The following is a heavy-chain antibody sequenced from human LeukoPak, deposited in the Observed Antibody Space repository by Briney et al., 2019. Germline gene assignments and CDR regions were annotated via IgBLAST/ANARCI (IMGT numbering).Heavy chain of an antibody. J-gene: IGHJ5*02. CDR1: GVTFSSYA. CDR3: AKVPPPMGHYDSSP. CDR2: TSGIGGST. Sequence: PGGSLRLSCAASGVTFSSYAMSGGCEAPGRRVERVSATSGIGGSTYYADSVKGRFTISRDSSRNTLYLQMTRLTGEDTAVYYCAKVPPPMGHYDSSPLGQGTLVTVSP. V-gene: IGHV3-23*01. D-gene: IGHD3-22*01.